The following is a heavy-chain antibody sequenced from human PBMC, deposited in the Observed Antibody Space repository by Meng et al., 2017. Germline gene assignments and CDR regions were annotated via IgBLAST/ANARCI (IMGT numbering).Heavy chain of an antibody. CDR1: GYNFRIYG. D-gene: IGHD2-15*01. V-gene: IGHV1-18*01. Sequence: ASVKVSCKPSGYNFRIYGITWVRQAPGQGLEWMGWISAYNGNTNYAQKLQGRVTMTTDTSTSTAYMELRSLRSDDTAVYYCARYCSGGSCYRSFDYWGQGTLVTVSS. J-gene: IGHJ4*02. CDR2: ISAYNGNT. CDR3: ARYCSGGSCYRSFDY.